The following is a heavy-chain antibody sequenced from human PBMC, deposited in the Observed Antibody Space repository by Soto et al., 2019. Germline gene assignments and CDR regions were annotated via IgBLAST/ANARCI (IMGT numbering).Heavy chain of an antibody. D-gene: IGHD4-4*01. J-gene: IGHJ5*02. Sequence: HPGGSLRLSCAASGFTFSSYAMSWVRQAPGKGLEWVSAISGSGGSTYYADSVKGRFTISRDNSKNTLYLQMNSLRAEDTAVYHCAKDPHSNYGPLPLFDPWGQGTLVTVSS. CDR1: GFTFSSYA. CDR2: ISGSGGST. CDR3: AKDPHSNYGPLPLFDP. V-gene: IGHV3-23*01.